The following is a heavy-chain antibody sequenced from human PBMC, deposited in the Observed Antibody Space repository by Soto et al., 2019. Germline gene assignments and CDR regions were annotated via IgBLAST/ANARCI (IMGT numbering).Heavy chain of an antibody. J-gene: IGHJ4*02. CDR3: ARGGGSYSRGFDY. Sequence: SEDLAPSCDVYGGSSSCYYWSWIRQPPGKGLEWIGEINHSGSTNYNPSLKSRVTISVDTSKNQFSLKLSSVTAADTAVYYCARGGGSYSRGFDYWGQGTLVTVSS. V-gene: IGHV4-34*01. D-gene: IGHD1-26*01. CDR1: GGSSSCYY. CDR2: INHSGST.